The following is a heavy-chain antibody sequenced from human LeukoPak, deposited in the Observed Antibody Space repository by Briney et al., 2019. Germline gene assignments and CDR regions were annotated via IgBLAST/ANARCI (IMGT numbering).Heavy chain of an antibody. CDR1: GGSINSNSYS. CDR2: IHISGST. D-gene: IGHD3-22*01. Sequence: SQTLSLTCTVSGGSINSNSYSWTWIRQPAGKGLEWIGRIHISGSTDYTPSLRSRVTISVDTSKNRFSLKLSSVTAADTAVYYCAGADRSGYFGNVVAFDVWGQGTMVTVSS. CDR3: AGADRSGYFGNVVAFDV. V-gene: IGHV4-61*02. J-gene: IGHJ3*01.